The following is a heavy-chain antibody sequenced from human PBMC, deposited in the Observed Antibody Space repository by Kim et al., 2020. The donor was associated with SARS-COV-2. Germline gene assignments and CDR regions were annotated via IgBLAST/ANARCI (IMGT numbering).Heavy chain of an antibody. D-gene: IGHD5-18*01. CDR2: INTYNGYT. Sequence: ASVKVSCKASGYTFTSYGISWVRQAPGQGLEWMGWINTYNGYTNYAQKLQGRVTMTTDTSTSTAYMELRSLRSDDTAVYFCARGGDTYGFDPWGQGTLVTVSS. V-gene: IGHV1-18*01. CDR1: GYTFTSYG. J-gene: IGHJ5*02. CDR3: ARGGDTYGFDP.